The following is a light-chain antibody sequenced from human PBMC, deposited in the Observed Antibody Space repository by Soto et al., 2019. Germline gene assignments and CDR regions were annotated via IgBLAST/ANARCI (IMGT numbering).Light chain of an antibody. J-gene: IGLJ1*01. CDR2: EAS. Sequence: QSALTQPPSASGSPGQSVTISCTGTSSDVGAYNYGFWYQQPPGNPPKPKIYEASNRPSGAPDRSPGSKSGNTPSLTAPGLQAEDKADYYCTPYAGTTSFFSVFGPGPKATVL. CDR1: SSDVGAYNY. V-gene: IGLV2-8*01. CDR3: TPYAGTTSFFSV.